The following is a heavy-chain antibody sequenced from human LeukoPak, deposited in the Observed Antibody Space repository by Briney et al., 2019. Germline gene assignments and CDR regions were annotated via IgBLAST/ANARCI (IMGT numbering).Heavy chain of an antibody. J-gene: IGHJ6*02. CDR3: ARDQWLADYYYYGMDV. CDR2: IWYDGSNK. Sequence: PGGSLRLSCAASGFTFSSYSMNWVRQAPGKGLEWVAVIWYDGSNKYYADSVKGRFTISRDNSKNTLYLQMNSLRAEDTAVYYCARDQWLADYYYYGMDVWGQGTTVTVSS. V-gene: IGHV3-33*08. D-gene: IGHD6-19*01. CDR1: GFTFSSYS.